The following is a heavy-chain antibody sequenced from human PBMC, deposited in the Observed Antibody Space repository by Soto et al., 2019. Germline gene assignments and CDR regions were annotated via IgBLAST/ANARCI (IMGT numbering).Heavy chain of an antibody. J-gene: IGHJ6*02. CDR3: AKGGFWVHYGMDV. CDR1: GSTFSAFC. V-gene: IGHV3-23*01. CDR2: ISRSGDIT. D-gene: IGHD2-15*01. Sequence: EVQLLESGGALAQPGGSLRLSCAASGSTFSAFCMNWVRQAPGKCLEWVSAISRSGDITYYADSVKGRFTISRDNSKNTLYLEMNSLTGDDTAVYYCAKGGFWVHYGMDVWGQGTTVIVSS.